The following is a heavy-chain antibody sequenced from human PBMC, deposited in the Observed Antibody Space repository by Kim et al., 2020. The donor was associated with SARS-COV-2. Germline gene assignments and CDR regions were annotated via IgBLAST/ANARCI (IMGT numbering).Heavy chain of an antibody. Sequence: SETLSLTCAVYGGSFSGYYWSWIRQPPGKGLEWIGEINHSGSTNYNPSLKSRVTISVDTSKNQFSLKLSSVTAADTAVYYCARGLWFGELLEGYGMDVWGQGTTVTVSS. CDR3: ARGLWFGELLEGYGMDV. J-gene: IGHJ6*02. CDR1: GGSFSGYY. V-gene: IGHV4-34*01. CDR2: INHSGST. D-gene: IGHD3-10*01.